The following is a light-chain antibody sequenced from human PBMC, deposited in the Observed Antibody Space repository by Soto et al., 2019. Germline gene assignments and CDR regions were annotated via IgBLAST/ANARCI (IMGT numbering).Light chain of an antibody. J-gene: IGKJ1*01. CDR3: QQYKSKG. V-gene: IGKV1-5*01. Sequence: DIQMTQSPSTLSASVGDRVTITCRASQSISSWLAWYQQKPGKAPKLLIYDASSLESGVPSRFSGSGSGTEFTLTISSLQPDDFATYYCQQYKSKGFGQGTKVDIK. CDR1: QSISSW. CDR2: DAS.